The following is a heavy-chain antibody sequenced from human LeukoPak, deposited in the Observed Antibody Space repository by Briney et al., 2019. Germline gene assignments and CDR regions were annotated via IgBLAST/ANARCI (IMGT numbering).Heavy chain of an antibody. V-gene: IGHV3-33*01. CDR2: IWHDGSNK. Sequence: GRSLRLSCTASGFTFSSYGMHWVRQAPGKGLEWVAIIWHDGSNKYYADSVKGRFTISRDNSKNTLYLQVNSLRVEDTAVYYCARDVVVGTHYGMDVWGQGTTVTVSS. CDR3: ARDVVVGTHYGMDV. D-gene: IGHD2-21*01. J-gene: IGHJ6*02. CDR1: GFTFSSYG.